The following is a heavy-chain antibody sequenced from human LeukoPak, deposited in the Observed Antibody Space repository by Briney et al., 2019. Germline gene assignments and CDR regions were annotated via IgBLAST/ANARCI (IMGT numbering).Heavy chain of an antibody. V-gene: IGHV4-34*01. CDR1: GGSFSGYY. Sequence: SETLSLTCAVYGGSFSGYYWSWIRQLPGKGLEWIGEINHSGSTNYNPSLKSRVTISVDTSKNQFSLKLSSVTAADTAVYYCAVDYGDYSHWGQGTLVTVSS. D-gene: IGHD4-17*01. CDR2: INHSGST. J-gene: IGHJ4*02. CDR3: AVDYGDYSH.